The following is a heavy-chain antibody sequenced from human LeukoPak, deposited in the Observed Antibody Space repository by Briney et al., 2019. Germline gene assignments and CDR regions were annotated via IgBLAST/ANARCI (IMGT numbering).Heavy chain of an antibody. D-gene: IGHD5-18*01. CDR2: ISSYTGST. V-gene: IGHV1-18*01. CDR1: GYTFTSYS. CDR3: ARDQSGYSYGYNNWFDP. Sequence: ASVKVSCKASGYTFTSYSINWVQPAPGQGLEWVGWISSYTGSTNYAQKLQGRVTMTTDTSTSTAYMELRSLRSDDTAVYYCARDQSGYSYGYNNWFDPWGQGTLVTVSS. J-gene: IGHJ5*02.